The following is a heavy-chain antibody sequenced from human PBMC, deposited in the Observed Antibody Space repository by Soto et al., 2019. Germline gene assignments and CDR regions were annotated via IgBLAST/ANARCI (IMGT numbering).Heavy chain of an antibody. J-gene: IGHJ4*02. D-gene: IGHD1-26*01. CDR3: ARGSAFIGLDY. CDR1: GGTFTNYA. V-gene: IGHV1-69*13. Sequence: SVKVSCKASGGTFTNYAFSWVRQAPGQGLEWLGGIIPIFGTADYAQKFQGRVTITADEPTSTVHMELSSLRSDDTAIYYCARGSAFIGLDYWGQGTPVTVSS. CDR2: IIPIFGTA.